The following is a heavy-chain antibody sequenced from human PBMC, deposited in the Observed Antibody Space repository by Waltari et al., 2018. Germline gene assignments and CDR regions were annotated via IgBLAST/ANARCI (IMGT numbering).Heavy chain of an antibody. V-gene: IGHV3-30*04. CDR2: ISYNARNI. Sequence: QVQLVESGGGVVQPGRSLRLYCAASEFTFGSYAMHWVRQAPGKGLQWVAVISYNARNIYYVDSVKGRFTISRDNSKKTLFLQMNSLRDEDTAIYYCARDYCDRTNCHGMDVWGQGTAVTVSS. CDR1: EFTFGSYA. CDR3: ARDYCDRTNCHGMDV. D-gene: IGHD2-2*01. J-gene: IGHJ6*02.